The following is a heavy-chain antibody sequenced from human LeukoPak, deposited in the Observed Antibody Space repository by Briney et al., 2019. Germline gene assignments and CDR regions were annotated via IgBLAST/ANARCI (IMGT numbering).Heavy chain of an antibody. D-gene: IGHD4-23*01. V-gene: IGHV3-7*05. CDR1: GFTVSNKF. CDR3: ASPLVESGGNVYFGL. Sequence: GGSLRLSCTASGFTVSNKFMTWVRQAPGKGLEWVANINPDGSGKAYVDSVKGRFTISRDNAKKSLFLEMNSLRVEDTAVYYCASPLVESGGNVYFGLWGRGTMVTVSS. J-gene: IGHJ2*01. CDR2: INPDGSGK.